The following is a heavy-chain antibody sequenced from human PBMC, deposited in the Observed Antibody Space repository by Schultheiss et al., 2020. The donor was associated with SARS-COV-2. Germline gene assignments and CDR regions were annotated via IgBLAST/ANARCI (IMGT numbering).Heavy chain of an antibody. D-gene: IGHD6-6*01. Sequence: SETLSLTCTVSGGSISSYYWSWIRQPAGKGLEWIGSIYYSGSTYYNPSLKSRVTISVDTSKNQFSLKLSSVTAADTAVYYCASSRVSAARANFDYWGQGTLVTVSS. V-gene: IGHV4-59*05. CDR1: GGSISSYY. CDR3: ASSRVSAARANFDY. J-gene: IGHJ4*02. CDR2: IYYSGST.